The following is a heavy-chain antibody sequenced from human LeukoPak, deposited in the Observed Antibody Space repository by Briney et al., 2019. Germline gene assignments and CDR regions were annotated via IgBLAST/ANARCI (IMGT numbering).Heavy chain of an antibody. CDR2: IKSKTDGETT. D-gene: IGHD5-18*01. V-gene: IGHV3-15*01. Sequence: PGGSLRLSCAASGFTFSNAWMSWVRQAPGEGLEWVGRIKSKTDGETTDYAAPVKGRFTMSRDDSKNTLYLQMNSLKIEDTAVYYCTTNPRGYSYGYGYWGQGTLVTVSS. CDR1: GFTFSNAW. J-gene: IGHJ4*02. CDR3: TTNPRGYSYGYGY.